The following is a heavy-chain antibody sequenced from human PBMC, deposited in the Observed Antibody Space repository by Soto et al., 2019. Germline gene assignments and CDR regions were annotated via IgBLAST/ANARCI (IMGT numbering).Heavy chain of an antibody. Sequence: PGGSLRLSCAASGFSFNTYAMHRVRQAPGKGLEWVAVISYDGRKKFYADVVKGRFTISRDNSKNTLYLQMNTLRVEDTAVYYCARVLLPRYYYDSSGYSFDYWGQGTLVTVSS. D-gene: IGHD3-22*01. CDR3: ARVLLPRYYYDSSGYSFDY. CDR2: ISYDGRKK. V-gene: IGHV3-30*04. CDR1: GFSFNTYA. J-gene: IGHJ4*02.